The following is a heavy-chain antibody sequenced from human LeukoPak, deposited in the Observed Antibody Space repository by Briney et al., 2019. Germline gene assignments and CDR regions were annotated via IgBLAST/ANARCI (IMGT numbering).Heavy chain of an antibody. CDR3: AKSAPNYDILTGYPDY. CDR1: GFTFSSYA. CDR2: ISGSGGST. Sequence: GGSLRLSCVASGFTFSSYAMSWVRQAPGKGLEWVSAISGSGGSTYYADSVKGRFTISRDNSKNTLYLQMNSLRAEDTAVYYCAKSAPNYDILTGYPDYWGQGTLVTVSS. V-gene: IGHV3-23*01. D-gene: IGHD3-9*01. J-gene: IGHJ4*02.